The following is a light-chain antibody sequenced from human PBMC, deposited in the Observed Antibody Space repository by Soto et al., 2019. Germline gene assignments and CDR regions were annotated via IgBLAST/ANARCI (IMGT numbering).Light chain of an antibody. CDR1: QSVLYSSTNKNY. CDR2: WAS. CDR3: QQYYAAVST. Sequence: DIVMTQSPDSLAVSLGERATINCKSSQSVLYSSTNKNYLPWYQHRPGQPPKLLLYWASVRESGVPELFSGTGSGTDFTLTISSLQSEDVAVYYCQQYYAAVSTFGQGTKLEI. J-gene: IGKJ2*01. V-gene: IGKV4-1*01.